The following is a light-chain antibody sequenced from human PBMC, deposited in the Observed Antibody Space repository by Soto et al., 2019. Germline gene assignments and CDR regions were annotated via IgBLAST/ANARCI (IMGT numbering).Light chain of an antibody. Sequence: QSALTQPASVSGSPGQSITISCTGTSSDVGGYNHVSWYQHHPGKAPKLMIYEVSNRPSGVSNRFSGSKSGYTASLTISGLQAEDEADYYCNPHTSSGFRVFGTGTKVTVL. CDR2: EVS. V-gene: IGLV2-14*01. J-gene: IGLJ1*01. CDR1: SSDVGGYNH. CDR3: NPHTSSGFRV.